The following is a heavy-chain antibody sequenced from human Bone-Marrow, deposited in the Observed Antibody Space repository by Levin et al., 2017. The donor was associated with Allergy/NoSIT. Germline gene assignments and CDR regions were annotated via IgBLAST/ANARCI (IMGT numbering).Heavy chain of an antibody. J-gene: IGHJ6*03. V-gene: IGHV3-33*01. CDR1: GFTXXSXC. CDR2: IWYDGSNK. Sequence: GASVKVSCAASGFTXXSXCLHXLREAPGKGLEWVAVIWYDGSNKYYADSVKGRFTISRDNSKNTLYLQMNSLRAEDTAVYYCAREGYCSGGSCPAHYYYYYMDGWGKGTTVTVSS. D-gene: IGHD2-15*01. CDR3: AREGYCSGGSCPAHYYYYYMDG.